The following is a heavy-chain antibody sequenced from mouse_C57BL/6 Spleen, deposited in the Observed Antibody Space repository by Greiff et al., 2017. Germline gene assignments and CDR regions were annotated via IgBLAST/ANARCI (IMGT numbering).Heavy chain of an antibody. V-gene: IGHV2-5*01. CDR2: IWRGGST. CDR1: GFSLTSYG. Sequence: VKLMESGPGLVQPSQSLSITCTVSGFSLTSYGVHWVRQSPGKGLEWLGVIWRGGSTDYNAAFMSRLSITKDNSKSQVFFQMNSLQADDTAIYYCAKNHGGYFDYWGQGTTPTVSS. J-gene: IGHJ2*01. CDR3: AKNHGGYFDY.